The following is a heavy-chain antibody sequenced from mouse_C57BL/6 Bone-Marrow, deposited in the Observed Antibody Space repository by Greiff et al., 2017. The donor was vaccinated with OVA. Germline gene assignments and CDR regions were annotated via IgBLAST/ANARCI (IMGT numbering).Heavy chain of an antibody. V-gene: IGHV5-17*01. CDR3: AIWYLDY. Sequence: EVKLMESGGGLVKPGGSLKLSCAASGFPFSDYGMHWVRQAPEKGLAWVAYIRSGSSTIYYADTVKCRFTISSDNANNTLFLQMTSLRSEDTAMYYCAIWYLDYWGQGTTLTVSS. J-gene: IGHJ2*01. D-gene: IGHD2-1*01. CDR1: GFPFSDYG. CDR2: IRSGSSTI.